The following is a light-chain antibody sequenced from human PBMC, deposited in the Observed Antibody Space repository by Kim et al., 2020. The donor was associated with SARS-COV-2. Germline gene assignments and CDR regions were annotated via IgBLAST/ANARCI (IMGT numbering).Light chain of an antibody. Sequence: SPGERATLSCRASQSVSNSYLAWYQQKPGQAPRLRIYGASSRATGIPDRFSGSGSGTDFTFSISRLEPEDFAVYYCQQYGSAPLTFGGGTKVDIK. CDR1: QSVSNSY. CDR2: GAS. CDR3: QQYGSAPLT. J-gene: IGKJ4*01. V-gene: IGKV3-20*01.